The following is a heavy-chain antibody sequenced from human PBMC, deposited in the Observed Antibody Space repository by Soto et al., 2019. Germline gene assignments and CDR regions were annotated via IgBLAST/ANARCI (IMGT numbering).Heavy chain of an antibody. CDR2: VHHTGKT. J-gene: IGHJ4*02. D-gene: IGHD5-12*01. CDR3: ARDRPSGSYDY. CDR1: GYPISANFY. Sequence: TSETLSLTCAVSGYPISANFYWGWIRQPPGKGLEWIGNVHHTGKTDYNPSLKSRVTISFDTSNNHFSLRLTSVTAADTAVYYCARDRPSGSYDYWGRGILVTVSS. V-gene: IGHV4-38-2*02.